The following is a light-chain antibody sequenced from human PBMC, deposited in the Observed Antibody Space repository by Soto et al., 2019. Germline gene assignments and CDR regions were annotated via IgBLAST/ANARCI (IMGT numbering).Light chain of an antibody. Sequence: EIVLTQSPGTLSLSQGEGATLSCRASQSVSSSYFAWYQQKPGQAPRLLIYGASSRATGIPDRFSGSGSGTDFTLTISRLEPEDFAVYYCQQYGSSPWTFGQGTQVETK. V-gene: IGKV3-20*01. CDR3: QQYGSSPWT. J-gene: IGKJ1*01. CDR2: GAS. CDR1: QSVSSSY.